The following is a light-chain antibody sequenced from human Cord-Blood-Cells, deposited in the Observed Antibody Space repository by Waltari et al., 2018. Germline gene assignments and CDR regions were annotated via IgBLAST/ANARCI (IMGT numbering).Light chain of an antibody. CDR1: SSDVGGYNY. CDR3: SSYTSSSTYV. CDR2: DVS. Sequence: QPALTQPASVSGSPGQSITISCPGPSSDVGGYNYVSWYQQHPGKAPKLMIYDVSNRPSGVSNRFSGSKSGNTASLTISGLQAEDEADYYCSSYTSSSTYVFGTGTKVTVL. V-gene: IGLV2-14*03. J-gene: IGLJ1*01.